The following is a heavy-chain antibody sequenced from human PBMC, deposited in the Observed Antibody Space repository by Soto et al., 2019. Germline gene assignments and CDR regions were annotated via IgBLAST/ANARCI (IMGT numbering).Heavy chain of an antibody. CDR3: VRPYYSSIGFPVER. J-gene: IGHJ4*02. V-gene: IGHV3-11*01. D-gene: IGHD2-2*01. CDR1: GFDFGDYY. CDR2: IDSGDGTT. Sequence: PGVSLRLSCTGSGFDFGDYYMSWIRQAPGKGLEWVSYIDSGDGTTYYTDSVKGRFTISRDNAKKTVYLQMSSLRVEDTALYYCVRPYYSSIGFPVERWGQVTLVTIAS.